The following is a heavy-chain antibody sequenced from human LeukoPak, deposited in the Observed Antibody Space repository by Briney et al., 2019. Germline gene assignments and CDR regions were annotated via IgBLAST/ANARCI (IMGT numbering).Heavy chain of an antibody. Sequence: ASVKVSCKASGGTFSSYAISWVPQAPGQGLEWMGGIIPIFGTANYAQKFRGRVTITADKSTSTAYMELSSLRSEDTAVYYCARGLWFGELLGPYYYYGMDVWGKGTTVTVSS. D-gene: IGHD3-10*01. CDR2: IIPIFGTA. CDR3: ARGLWFGELLGPYYYYGMDV. J-gene: IGHJ6*04. V-gene: IGHV1-69*06. CDR1: GGTFSSYA.